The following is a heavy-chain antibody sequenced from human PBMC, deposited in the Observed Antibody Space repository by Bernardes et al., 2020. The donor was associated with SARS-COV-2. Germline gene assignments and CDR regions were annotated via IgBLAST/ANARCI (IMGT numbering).Heavy chain of an antibody. D-gene: IGHD6-13*01. CDR1: GYSISSGYY. J-gene: IGHJ5*02. CDR2: IYHSGST. CDR3: ARDRGSDGTPAHPGVGFDP. Sequence: SETLSLTCAVSGYSISSGYYWGWIRQPPGKGLEWIGSIYHSGSTYYNPSLKSRVTISVDTSKNQFSLKLSSVTAADTAVYYCARDRGSDGTPAHPGVGFDPWGQGTLVTVSS. V-gene: IGHV4-38-2*02.